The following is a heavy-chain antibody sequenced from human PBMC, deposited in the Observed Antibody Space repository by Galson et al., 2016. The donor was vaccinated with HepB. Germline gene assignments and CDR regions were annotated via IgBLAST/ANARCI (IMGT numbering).Heavy chain of an antibody. Sequence: GSLRLSCAASGFTFSSYGMSWVRQAPGKRLEWVSLIDGSGGSTYYTDSVKGRFTMSRDNSKNTLFLQMNSLTVEDTAVYSCAREDWNDGGFDYWGQGTLVTVAS. D-gene: IGHD1-1*01. J-gene: IGHJ4*02. V-gene: IGHV3-23*01. CDR1: GFTFSSYG. CDR2: IDGSGGST. CDR3: AREDWNDGGFDY.